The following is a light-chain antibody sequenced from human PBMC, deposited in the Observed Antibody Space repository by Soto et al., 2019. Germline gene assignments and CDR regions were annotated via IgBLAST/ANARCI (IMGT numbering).Light chain of an antibody. V-gene: IGKV1-5*01. CDR1: QSIGDS. CDR3: QQYNSYSST. CDR2: DVS. Sequence: DIQMTQSPSTLSASVGDRVTITCRASQSIGDSLAWYQQKPGKAPYLLISDVSSLERGVPSRFSGSGSGTEFTLTISSMQPDDFATFYCQQYNSYSSTFGQGTKVEIK. J-gene: IGKJ1*01.